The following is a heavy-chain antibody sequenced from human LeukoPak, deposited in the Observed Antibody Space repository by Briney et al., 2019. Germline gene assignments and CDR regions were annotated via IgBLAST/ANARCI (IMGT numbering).Heavy chain of an antibody. Sequence: SVKVSCKASGGTFNNHAINWVRQAPGQGLEWMGGIIPIFGTANYAQKFQGRVTITADESTSTAYMALSSLRSEDTAVYYCARDRYSTGYYYYFDYWGQGTLVTVSS. CDR1: GGTFNNHA. V-gene: IGHV1-69*13. CDR2: IIPIFGTA. J-gene: IGHJ4*02. CDR3: ARDRYSTGYYYYFDY. D-gene: IGHD3-22*01.